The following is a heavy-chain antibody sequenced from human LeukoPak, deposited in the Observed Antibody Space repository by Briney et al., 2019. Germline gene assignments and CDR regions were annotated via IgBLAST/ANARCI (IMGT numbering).Heavy chain of an antibody. J-gene: IGHJ4*02. D-gene: IGHD1-26*01. Sequence: GGSLRLSCAASGFTFDDYGMSWVRQAPGKGLEWVSGINWNGGSTGYADSVKGRFTISRDNAKNSLYLQMNSLRAEDTALYYCAKSGSCASFFDYWGQGTLVTVSS. CDR2: INWNGGST. CDR1: GFTFDDYG. V-gene: IGHV3-20*04. CDR3: AKSGSCASFFDY.